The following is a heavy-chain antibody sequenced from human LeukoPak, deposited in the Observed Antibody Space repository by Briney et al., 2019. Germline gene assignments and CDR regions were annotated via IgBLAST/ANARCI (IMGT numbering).Heavy chain of an antibody. J-gene: IGHJ4*02. V-gene: IGHV4-31*03. D-gene: IGHD5-18*01. Sequence: SETLSLTCTVSGGSISSGGYYWSWIRQHPGKGLEWIGYIYYSGSTYYNPSLKSRVTISVDTSKNQFSLKLTSVTSASTPGYYCGREWIQLWGGVFDYWGQGTLVTVSS. CDR2: IYYSGST. CDR3: GREWIQLWGGVFDY. CDR1: GGSISSGGYY.